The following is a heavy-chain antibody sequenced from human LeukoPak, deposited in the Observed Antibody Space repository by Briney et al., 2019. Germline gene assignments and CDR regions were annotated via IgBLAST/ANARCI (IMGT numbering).Heavy chain of an antibody. D-gene: IGHD2-15*01. CDR2: ISSSSSYI. CDR1: GFTFSSYE. V-gene: IGHV3-21*01. CDR3: ARSGYCSGGSCYSFDY. Sequence: GGSLRLSCAASGFTFSSYEMNWVRQAPGKGLEWVSSISSSSSYIYYADSVKGRFTISRDNAKNSLYLQMNSLRAEDTAVYYCARSGYCSGGSCYSFDYWGQGTLVTVSS. J-gene: IGHJ4*02.